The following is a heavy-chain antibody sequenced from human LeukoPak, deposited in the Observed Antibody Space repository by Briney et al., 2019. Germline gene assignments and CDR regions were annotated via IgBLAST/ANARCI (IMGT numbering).Heavy chain of an antibody. V-gene: IGHV1-24*01. CDR3: ATQQLVRFVLRFQH. D-gene: IGHD6-13*01. Sequence: ASVKVSCKVSGYTLTELSMHWVRQAPGKGLEWMGRFDPEDGETIYAQKFQGRVTMTDDTSTDTAYMELSSLRSEDTAVYYCATQQLVRFVLRFQHWGQGTLVTVSS. CDR1: GYTLTELS. J-gene: IGHJ1*01. CDR2: FDPEDGET.